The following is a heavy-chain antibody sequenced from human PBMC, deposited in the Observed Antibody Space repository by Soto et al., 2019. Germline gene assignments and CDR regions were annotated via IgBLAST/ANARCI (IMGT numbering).Heavy chain of an antibody. CDR2: IYPGDSDT. CDR1: GYTFNTYW. V-gene: IGHV5-51*01. CDR3: ARARNNLWFGELLYGLDAFDI. Sequence: GESLKISCKGSGYTFNTYWIGWVRQMPGKGLEWMGIIYPGDSDTRYSPSFQGQVTISADKSISTAYLQWSSLKASDTAMYYCARARNNLWFGELLYGLDAFDIWGQGTMVTVSS. J-gene: IGHJ3*02. D-gene: IGHD3-10*01.